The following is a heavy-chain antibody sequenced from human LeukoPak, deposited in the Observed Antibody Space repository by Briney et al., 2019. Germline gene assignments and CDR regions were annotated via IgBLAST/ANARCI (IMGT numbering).Heavy chain of an antibody. J-gene: IGHJ4*02. Sequence: SETLSLTCAVYGGSFSGYYWSWIRQPPGKGLEWIGEINHSGSTDYNPSLKSRVTISVDTSKNQFSLKLSSVTAADTAVYYCARGLQRTYYYDSSGTKYYLDYWGQGTLVTVSS. CDR3: ARGLQRTYYYDSSGTKYYLDY. V-gene: IGHV4-34*01. CDR2: INHSGST. CDR1: GGSFSGYY. D-gene: IGHD3-22*01.